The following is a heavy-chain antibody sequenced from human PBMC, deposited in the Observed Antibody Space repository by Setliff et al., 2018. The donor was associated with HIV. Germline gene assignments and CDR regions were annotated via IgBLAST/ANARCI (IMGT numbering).Heavy chain of an antibody. CDR2: INPSDGGA. V-gene: IGHV1-2*02. Sequence: ASVTVSCMASGYAFTGYYLHWVRQAPGQGLEWMGWINPSDGGAKYAHNFEGRVTMTIETSTSTAYMELRSLRSDDTAVYFCARSRRGIAVAFDANLFDTWGQGTLVTVSS. CDR1: GYAFTGYY. J-gene: IGHJ5*02. D-gene: IGHD6-19*01. CDR3: ARSRRGIAVAFDANLFDT.